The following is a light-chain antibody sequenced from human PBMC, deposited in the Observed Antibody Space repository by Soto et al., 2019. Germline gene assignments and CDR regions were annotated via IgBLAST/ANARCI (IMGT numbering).Light chain of an antibody. V-gene: IGLV2-14*01. CDR3: SSYTTSSTRV. J-gene: IGLJ1*01. CDR1: SSDVGGYNY. CDR2: EVS. Sequence: QSALTQPASVYGSPGQSITISCTGASSDVGGYNYVSWYQQNPGKAPKLMIFEVSNRPSGVSNRFSGSKSGNTASLTISGLQAEDEADYYCSSYTTSSTRVFGTGTKVTVL.